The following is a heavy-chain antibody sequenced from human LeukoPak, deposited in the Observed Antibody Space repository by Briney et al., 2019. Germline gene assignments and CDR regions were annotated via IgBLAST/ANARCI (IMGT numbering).Heavy chain of an antibody. CDR3: AKFLPTHIVVANYYFDY. CDR1: GFTFSSYA. Sequence: QPGGSLRLSCAASGFTFSSYAMSWVRQAPGKGLEWVSAISGSGRSTYYAASVKGRFTISRDNSKNTLYLQMNSLRAEDTAVYYCAKFLPTHIVVANYYFDYWGQGTLVTVSS. V-gene: IGHV3-23*01. D-gene: IGHD2-21*01. J-gene: IGHJ4*02. CDR2: ISGSGRST.